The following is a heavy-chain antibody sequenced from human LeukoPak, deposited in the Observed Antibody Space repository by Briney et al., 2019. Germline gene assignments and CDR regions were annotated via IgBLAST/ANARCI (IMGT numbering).Heavy chain of an antibody. V-gene: IGHV3-74*01. D-gene: IGHD2-15*01. J-gene: IGHJ1*01. Sequence: GGSLRLSCVASGFTFSDYWMHWVRQAPGKGLVWVSRINSDGSSPNYADSVKGRFTISRDNAKNTVYLQMNSLRAEDTAVYYRVRVDEGVVPAHWGQGTLITVSS. CDR2: INSDGSSP. CDR1: GFTFSDYW. CDR3: VRVDEGVVPAH.